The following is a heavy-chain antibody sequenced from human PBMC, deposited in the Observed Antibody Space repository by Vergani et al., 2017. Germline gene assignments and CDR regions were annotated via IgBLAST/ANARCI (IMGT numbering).Heavy chain of an antibody. V-gene: IGHV4-59*01. CDR2: IYYSGST. J-gene: IGHJ3*02. Sequence: QVQLQESGPGLVKPSETLSLTCTVSGGSISSYYWSWIRQPPGKGLEWIGYIYYSGSTNYNPSLKSRVTITVDTSKNQLSLKLSSVTAADTAVYYCAGGKYQLLTAFDIWGQGTMVTVSS. D-gene: IGHD2-2*01. CDR1: GGSISSYY. CDR3: AGGKYQLLTAFDI.